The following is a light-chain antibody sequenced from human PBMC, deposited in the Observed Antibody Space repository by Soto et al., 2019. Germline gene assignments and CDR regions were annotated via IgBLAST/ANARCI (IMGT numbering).Light chain of an antibody. CDR2: GVT. J-gene: IGLJ1*01. CDR3: SSFTSSITYV. CDR1: SSDVGGYDS. Sequence: QSAVAQPASVSLSPGQSITMSCTGTSSDVGGYDSVCWYQQHPGKAPKVMIYGVTNRPSGVSDRFSGSKSGNTASLTISGLQAEDEADYYCSSFTSSITYVFGTGTKVTVL. V-gene: IGLV2-14*01.